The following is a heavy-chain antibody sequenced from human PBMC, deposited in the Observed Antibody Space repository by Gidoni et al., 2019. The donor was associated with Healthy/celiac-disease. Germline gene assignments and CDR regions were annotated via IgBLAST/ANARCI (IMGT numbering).Heavy chain of an antibody. CDR1: GYTFTSYY. D-gene: IGHD2-2*02. CDR2: INPSGGST. V-gene: IGHV1-46*03. J-gene: IGHJ5*02. CDR3: ARVVSPNTSCYNCNWFDP. Sequence: QVQLVQSGAEVKKPGASVKVSCKASGYTFTSYYMHWVRQAPGQGLEWMGIINPSGGSTSYAQKFQGRVTMTRDTSTSTVYMELSSLRSEDTAVYYCARVVSPNTSCYNCNWFDPWGQGTLVTVSS.